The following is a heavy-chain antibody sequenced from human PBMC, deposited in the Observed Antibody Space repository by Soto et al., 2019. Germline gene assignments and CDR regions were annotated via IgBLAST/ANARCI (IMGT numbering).Heavy chain of an antibody. Sequence: GASVKVSCKASGYTFTSYDINWVRQATGQGLEWMGWMNPNSGNTGYAQKFQGRLTMTRNTSISTAYMELSSLRSEDTAVYYCASEPYSFTHMDFWGKGTPVTVSS. V-gene: IGHV1-8*01. CDR1: GYTFTSYD. D-gene: IGHD2-15*01. J-gene: IGHJ6*03. CDR2: MNPNSGNT. CDR3: ASEPYSFTHMDF.